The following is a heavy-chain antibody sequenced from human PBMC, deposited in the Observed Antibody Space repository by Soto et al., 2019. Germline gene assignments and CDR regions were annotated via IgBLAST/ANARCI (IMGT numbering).Heavy chain of an antibody. Sequence: SVQVSCTASVSFFSISSILWVRQVPAQGLEWMGWISAYNGNTHYAQKLQGRVTMTTDTSTSTAYMELRSLRSDDTAVYYCARDRGSYALDYWGQGTLVTAPQ. V-gene: IGHV1-18*01. CDR2: ISAYNGNT. CDR1: VSFFSISS. D-gene: IGHD1-26*01. CDR3: ARDRGSYALDY. J-gene: IGHJ4*02.